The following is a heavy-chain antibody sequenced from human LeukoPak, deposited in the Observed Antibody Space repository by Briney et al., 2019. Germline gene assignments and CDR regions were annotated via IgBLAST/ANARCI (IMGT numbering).Heavy chain of an antibody. CDR1: GFTFSSYG. J-gene: IGHJ3*02. D-gene: IGHD4-23*01. V-gene: IGHV3-33*01. CDR3: ARGTFYGGNSPFAFDI. CDR2: IWYDGSNK. Sequence: PGRSLRLSCAASGFTFSSYGMHWVRQAPGKGLEWVAVIWYDGSNKYYADSVKGRFTISRDNSKNTLYLQMNSLRAEDTAVYYCARGTFYGGNSPFAFDIWGQGTMVTVSS.